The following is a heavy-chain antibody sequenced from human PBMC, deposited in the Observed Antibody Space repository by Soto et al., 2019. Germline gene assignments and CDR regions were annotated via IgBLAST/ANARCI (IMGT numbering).Heavy chain of an antibody. CDR1: GGSIRRGGYY. J-gene: IGHJ6*03. D-gene: IGHD5-12*01. Sequence: QVQLQESGPGLVKPSQTLSLTCTVSGGSIRRGGYYWSWIRQHPGKGLEWIGYIYYSGGTYYNPSLKSRVTISVDTSENQFSLRLSSVTAADTAVYYCARKDSGYADYMDAWGKGTTVTVSS. V-gene: IGHV4-31*03. CDR2: IYYSGGT. CDR3: ARKDSGYADYMDA.